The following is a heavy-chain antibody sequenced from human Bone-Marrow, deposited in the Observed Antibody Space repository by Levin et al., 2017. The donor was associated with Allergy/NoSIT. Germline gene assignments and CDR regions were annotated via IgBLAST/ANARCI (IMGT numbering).Heavy chain of an antibody. Sequence: GGSLRLSCAASGFTFSSYAMSWVRQAPGKGLEWVSYISGSGGSTDYADSVKGRFTISRDNSKNTLYLQMNSLRGVDTAFYHCAKDRKALNGFDYWGQGTLVTVSS. CDR3: AKDRKALNGFDY. CDR2: ISGSGGST. J-gene: IGHJ4*02. V-gene: IGHV3-23*01. CDR1: GFTFSSYA. D-gene: IGHD2-8*01.